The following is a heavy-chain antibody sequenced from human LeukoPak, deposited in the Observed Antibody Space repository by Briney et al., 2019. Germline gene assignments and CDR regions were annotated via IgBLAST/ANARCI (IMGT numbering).Heavy chain of an antibody. CDR2: IYYSGSN. D-gene: IGHD3-16*01. J-gene: IGHJ6*03. Sequence: SETLSLTCTVSGGSISSYYWSWIRQPPGKGLEWIGYIYYSGSNNYNPSLKSRVTISVDTSKNQFSLKVSSVTAADTAVYYCARETSQKGAHYMDVWGKGTTVTIS. V-gene: IGHV4-59*01. CDR3: ARETSQKGAHYMDV. CDR1: GGSISSYY.